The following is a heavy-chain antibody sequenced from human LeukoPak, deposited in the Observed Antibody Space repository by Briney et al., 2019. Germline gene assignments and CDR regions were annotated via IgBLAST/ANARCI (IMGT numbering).Heavy chain of an antibody. CDR2: IYHSGGT. J-gene: IGHJ6*02. CDR3: ARDPTTIRYYYYGMDV. D-gene: IGHD1-26*01. V-gene: IGHV4-30-2*01. Sequence: SETLSLTCAVSGGSISSGGYSWSWIRQPPGKGLEWIGYIYHSGGTYYNPSLKSRVTMSVDTSKNQFSLKLSSVTAADTAVYYCARDPTTIRYYYYGMDVWGQGTTVTVSS. CDR1: GGSISSGGYS.